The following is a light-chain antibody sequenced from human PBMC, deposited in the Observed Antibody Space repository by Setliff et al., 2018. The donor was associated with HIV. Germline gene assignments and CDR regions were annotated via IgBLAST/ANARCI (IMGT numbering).Light chain of an antibody. Sequence: NFMLTQPHSVSESPGKTVTISCTRSSGSIASYYVQWYQRRPGSSPTTVIFEDNQRPSGVPDRFSGSIDSSSNSASLTISGLKTEDEADYYCQSYDSSSHVFGTGTKVTVL. CDR1: SGSIASYY. V-gene: IGLV6-57*01. J-gene: IGLJ1*01. CDR3: QSYDSSSHV. CDR2: EDN.